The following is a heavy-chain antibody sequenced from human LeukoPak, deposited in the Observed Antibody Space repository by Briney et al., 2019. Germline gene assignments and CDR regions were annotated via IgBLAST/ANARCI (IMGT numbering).Heavy chain of an antibody. J-gene: IGHJ3*02. CDR1: GYTFTSYG. Sequence: ASVKVSCKASGYTFTSYGISGVRQAPGQGVEWMGWISAYNGNTNYAQKLQGRVTMTTDTSTSTAYMELRSLRSDDTAVYYCARGDYYDSSGYYYWGAFDIWGQGTMVTVSS. V-gene: IGHV1-18*01. CDR2: ISAYNGNT. D-gene: IGHD3-22*01. CDR3: ARGDYYDSSGYYYWGAFDI.